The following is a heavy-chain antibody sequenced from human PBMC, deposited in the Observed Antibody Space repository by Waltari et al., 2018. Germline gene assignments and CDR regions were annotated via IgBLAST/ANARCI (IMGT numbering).Heavy chain of an antibody. D-gene: IGHD6-13*01. CDR3: ARETKAAAAIDY. CDR1: GASISSGGYY. CDR2: IYYSGST. J-gene: IGHJ4*02. V-gene: IGHV4-31*03. Sequence: QVQLQESGPGLVKPSQTLSLTCPVSGASISSGGYYWCWIRQHPGKGLEGIGYIYYSGSTYDNPSLKSRVTISVDTSKNQFSLKLSSVTAADTAVYYCARETKAAAAIDYWGQGTLVTVSS.